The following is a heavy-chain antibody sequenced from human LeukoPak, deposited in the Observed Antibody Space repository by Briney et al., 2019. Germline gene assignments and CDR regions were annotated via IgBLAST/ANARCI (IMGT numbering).Heavy chain of an antibody. Sequence: PGGSLRLSCAASGFTFSSYSMHWVRQAPGKGLEWVAVISYDGGTEYYADSVKGRFAISRDNSKNTLYVQMNSLRVDDPAVYYCARGLKDSSGYYQFHFDYWGQGTLVTVSS. J-gene: IGHJ4*02. D-gene: IGHD3-22*01. V-gene: IGHV3-30*09. CDR3: ARGLKDSSGYYQFHFDY. CDR2: ISYDGGTE. CDR1: GFTFSSYS.